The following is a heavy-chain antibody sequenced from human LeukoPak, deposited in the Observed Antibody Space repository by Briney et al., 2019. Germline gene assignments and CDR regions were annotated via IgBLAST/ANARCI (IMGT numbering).Heavy chain of an antibody. J-gene: IGHJ4*02. V-gene: IGHV4-34*01. Sequence: SETLSLTCAVYGGSFSGYDWSWIRQPPGKGLEWIAEINHSGSTYYNPSLKSRVTISVDTSKNQFSLKLTSVTAADTAVYYGARVYLGAGTVGATSGYWGQGTLVTVSS. CDR3: ARVYLGAGTVGATSGY. CDR2: INHSGST. CDR1: GGSFSGYD. D-gene: IGHD1-26*01.